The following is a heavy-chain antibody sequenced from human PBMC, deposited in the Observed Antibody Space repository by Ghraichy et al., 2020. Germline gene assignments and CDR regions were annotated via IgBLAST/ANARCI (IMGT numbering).Heavy chain of an antibody. CDR3: ARDGLRGYDMDV. CDR1: GFTFSHYH. D-gene: IGHD6-19*01. Sequence: WGSLRLSCAASGFTFSHYHMNWVRQSPGKGLEWISYIDKHGTVMYYADSVKGRFTISRDNAKNSLYLQINSLRDEDTALYYCARDGLRGYDMDVWGQGTTITVSS. J-gene: IGHJ6*03. CDR2: IDKHGTVM. V-gene: IGHV3-48*03.